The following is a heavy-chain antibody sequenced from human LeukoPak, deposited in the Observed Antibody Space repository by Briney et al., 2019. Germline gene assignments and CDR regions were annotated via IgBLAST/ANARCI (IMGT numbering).Heavy chain of an antibody. V-gene: IGHV3-23*01. CDR1: GSSIGTYS. Sequence: PSETLSLTCTVSGSSIGTYSWSWIRQPPGKGLEWVAAISGSGGSTYYADSVKGRFTISRDNSKNTLYLQMNSLREEDTAVYYCARGHDYDSSVAYWGQGTLVTVSS. J-gene: IGHJ4*02. CDR2: ISGSGGST. D-gene: IGHD3-22*01. CDR3: ARGHDYDSSVAY.